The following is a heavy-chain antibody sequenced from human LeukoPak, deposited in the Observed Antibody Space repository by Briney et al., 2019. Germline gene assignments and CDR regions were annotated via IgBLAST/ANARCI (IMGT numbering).Heavy chain of an antibody. V-gene: IGHV3-23*01. Sequence: TGGSLRLSCAASGFTFSSYAMSWVRQAPGKAREWVSAVSGDGGSTYYAASVEGRFTISRDNSKNTLYLQMNSLRAEDTAVYYCAKDQGSHGDYWGQGTLVTVSS. J-gene: IGHJ4*02. CDR2: VSGDGGST. CDR3: AKDQGSHGDY. CDR1: GFTFSSYA.